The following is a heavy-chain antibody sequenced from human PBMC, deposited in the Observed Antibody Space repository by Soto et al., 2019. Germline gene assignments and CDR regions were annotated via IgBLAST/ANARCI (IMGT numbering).Heavy chain of an antibody. CDR1: GFTFSSYW. V-gene: IGHV3-7*01. J-gene: IGHJ4*01. CDR3: ARVVYSNGWIFDC. Sequence: GGSLRLSCAASGFTFSSYWMSWVRQAPGKGLEWVANIKQDGGVKYYGDSVRGRFTLSRDNAENSLHLQMSSLRADDTAIYFCARVVYSNGWIFDCWGQGTLVTVSS. D-gene: IGHD6-19*01. CDR2: IKQDGGVK.